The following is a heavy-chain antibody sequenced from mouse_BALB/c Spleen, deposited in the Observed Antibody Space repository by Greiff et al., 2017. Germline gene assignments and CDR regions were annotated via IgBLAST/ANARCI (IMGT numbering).Heavy chain of an antibody. J-gene: IGHJ2*01. CDR3: ARDYYRYDHFDY. V-gene: IGHV5-6-3*01. D-gene: IGHD2-14*01. CDR2: INSNGGST. Sequence: EVKVVESGGGLVQPGGSLKLSCAASGFTFSSYGMSWVRQTPDKRLELVATINSNGGSTYYPDSVKGRFTISRDNAKNTLYLQMSSLKSEDTAMYYCARDYYRYDHFDYWGQGTTLTVSS. CDR1: GFTFSSYG.